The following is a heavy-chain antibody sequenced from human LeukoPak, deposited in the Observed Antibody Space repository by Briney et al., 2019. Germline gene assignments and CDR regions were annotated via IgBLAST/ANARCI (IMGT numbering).Heavy chain of an antibody. J-gene: IGHJ3*02. CDR3: ARAGDHFGTPDGAFDI. D-gene: IGHD3-3*01. CDR1: GFTFSSYS. V-gene: IGHV3-30*03. Sequence: GGSLRLSCAASGFTFSSYSMNWVRQAPGKGLEWVAVISYDGSNKYYADSVKGRFTISRNNSKNTLYLQMNSLRAEDTAVYYCARAGDHFGTPDGAFDIWGQGTMVTVSS. CDR2: ISYDGSNK.